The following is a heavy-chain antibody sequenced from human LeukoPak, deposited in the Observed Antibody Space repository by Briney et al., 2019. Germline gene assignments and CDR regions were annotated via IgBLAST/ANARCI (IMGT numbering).Heavy chain of an antibody. V-gene: IGHV3-48*01. CDR1: GFIFSNYD. D-gene: IGHD5-12*01. CDR2: ISSGGSTI. Sequence: GGSLRLSCAASGFIFSNYDMNWVRQAPGKGLEWVSFISSGGSTIFYAYSVKGRFTISRDDAKNSLYVQMNNLRVEDTAVYYCARDENGDSDFDLWGRGTLVTVSS. J-gene: IGHJ2*01. CDR3: ARDENGDSDFDL.